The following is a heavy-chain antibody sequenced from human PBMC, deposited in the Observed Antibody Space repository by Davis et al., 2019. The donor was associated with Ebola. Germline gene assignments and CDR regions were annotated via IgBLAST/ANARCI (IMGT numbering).Heavy chain of an antibody. Sequence: GESLKISCVASGFTFSSYWMHWVRQAPGKGLEWFSAISSSGGTTFYADSVKGRLTISRDNSKNTVYVQMNSLRAEDTAVYYCARSTILGYWGQGTLVTVSS. V-gene: IGHV3-23*01. J-gene: IGHJ4*02. CDR3: ARSTILGY. CDR2: ISSSGGTT. CDR1: GFTFSSYW. D-gene: IGHD5/OR15-5a*01.